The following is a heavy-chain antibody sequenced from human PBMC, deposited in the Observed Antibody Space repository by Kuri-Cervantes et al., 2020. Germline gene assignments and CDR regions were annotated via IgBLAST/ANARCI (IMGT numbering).Heavy chain of an antibody. CDR1: GGSISSYY. J-gene: IGHJ6*02. CDR2: IYYSGST. V-gene: IGHV4-59*01. Sequence: GSLRLSCTVSGGSISSYYWSWIRQPPGKGLAWIGYIYYSGSTNYNPSLKSRVTISVDTSKNQFSLKLSSVTAADTAVYYCARDRGVVVPAARYYYYYGMDVWGQGTTVTVSS. CDR3: ARDRGVVVPAARYYYYYGMDV. D-gene: IGHD2-2*01.